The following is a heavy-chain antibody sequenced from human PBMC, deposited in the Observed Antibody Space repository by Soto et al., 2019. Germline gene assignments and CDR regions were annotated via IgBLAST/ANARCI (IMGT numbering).Heavy chain of an antibody. CDR1: GYRFTSFL. CDR3: ARPPFEDTPDY. V-gene: IGHV5-51*01. J-gene: IGHJ4*02. Sequence: GGALKVFCKASGYRFTSFLLAGGAQTPGKGLEWMGIIYPGDFDTRYSPSFQGQVTISADKSISTAYLQWSSLKASDTAMYYCARPPFEDTPDYWGQGTLVTVSS. CDR2: IYPGDFDT. D-gene: IGHD2-2*02.